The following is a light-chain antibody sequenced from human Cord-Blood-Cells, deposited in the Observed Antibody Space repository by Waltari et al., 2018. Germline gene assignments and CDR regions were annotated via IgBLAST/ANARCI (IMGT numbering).Light chain of an antibody. CDR2: WAS. CDR3: QQYYSTPLT. V-gene: IGKV4-1*01. Sequence: DIVMTQSPDSLAVSLGERDTINCKSSQSVLYSSNNKNSLAWDHQKPGPPPNMLMYWASTRASGFPDRCSGSGSWTDFTLTISSLHAEDVAVYYCQQYYSTPLTFGPGTKVDIK. J-gene: IGKJ3*01. CDR1: QSVLYSSNNKNS.